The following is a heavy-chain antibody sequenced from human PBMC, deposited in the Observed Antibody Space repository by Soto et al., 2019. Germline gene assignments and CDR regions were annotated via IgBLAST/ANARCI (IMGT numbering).Heavy chain of an antibody. D-gene: IGHD2-2*01. Sequence: SVKVSFKASGGTFSSYAISWVRQAPGQGLEWMGGIIPIFGTANYAQKFQGRVTITADESTSTAYMELSSLRSEDTAVYYCARESIVVVPAAIPGYYFDYWGQGTLVTVSS. CDR3: ARESIVVVPAAIPGYYFDY. V-gene: IGHV1-69*13. J-gene: IGHJ4*02. CDR2: IIPIFGTA. CDR1: GGTFSSYA.